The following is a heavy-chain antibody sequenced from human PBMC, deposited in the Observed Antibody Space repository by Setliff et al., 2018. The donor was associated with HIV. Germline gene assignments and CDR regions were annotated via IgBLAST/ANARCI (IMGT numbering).Heavy chain of an antibody. CDR2: MNSKGES. D-gene: IGHD1-26*01. CDR3: ARPTNIDTLYYGSQTFYMYYYGLDV. Sequence: SETLSLTCTVSGGSIRVDNYFWGWIRQPPGKGLEWIGIMNSKGESFYNASFTNGVLISIDTSKNRFSLTMTSVTAADTAVYFCARPTNIDTLYYGSQTFYMYYYGLDVWGQGTTVTVSS. V-gene: IGHV4-39*02. J-gene: IGHJ6*02. CDR1: GGSIRVDNYF.